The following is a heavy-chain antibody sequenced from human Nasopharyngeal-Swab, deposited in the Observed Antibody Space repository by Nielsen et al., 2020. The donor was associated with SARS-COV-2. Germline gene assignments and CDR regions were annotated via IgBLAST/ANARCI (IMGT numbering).Heavy chain of an antibody. D-gene: IGHD3-10*01. CDR2: INHSGST. CDR3: ARGRRLLWFGELLTKPIQNNWFDP. Sequence: SETLSLTCAVYGGSFSGYYCCWIRQPPVNWLACIGEINHSGSTNYNPSLKSRVTISVDTSKNQFSLKLSSLTAADTAVYYCARGRRLLWFGELLTKPIQNNWFDPWGQGTLVTVSS. CDR1: GGSFSGYY. V-gene: IGHV4-34*01. J-gene: IGHJ5*02.